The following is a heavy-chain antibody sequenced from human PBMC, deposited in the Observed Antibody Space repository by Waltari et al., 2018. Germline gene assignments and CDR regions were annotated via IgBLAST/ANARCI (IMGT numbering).Heavy chain of an antibody. CDR2: INHSGST. Sequence: QVQLQQWGAGLLKPSETLSLTCAVYGGSFSGYYWSWIRQPPGKGLEWIGEINHSGSTNYNPSLKSRGTISVDTSKNQFSLKLSSVTAADTAVYYCAGGPGNCSGGSCPFDYWGQGTLVTVSS. D-gene: IGHD2-15*01. J-gene: IGHJ4*02. CDR3: AGGPGNCSGGSCPFDY. V-gene: IGHV4-34*01. CDR1: GGSFSGYY.